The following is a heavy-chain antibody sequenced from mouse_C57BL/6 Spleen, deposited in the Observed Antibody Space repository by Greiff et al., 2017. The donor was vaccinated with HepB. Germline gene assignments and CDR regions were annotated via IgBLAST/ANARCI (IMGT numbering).Heavy chain of an antibody. Sequence: VKLMESGPELVKPGASVKISCKASGYAFSSSWMNWVKQRPGKGLEWIGRIYPGDGDTNYNGKFKGKATLTADKSSSTAYMQLSSLTSEDSAVYFCARTYRSAMDYWGQGTSVTVSS. CDR1: GYAFSSSW. J-gene: IGHJ4*01. V-gene: IGHV1-82*01. CDR2: IYPGDGDT. D-gene: IGHD2-14*01. CDR3: ARTYRSAMDY.